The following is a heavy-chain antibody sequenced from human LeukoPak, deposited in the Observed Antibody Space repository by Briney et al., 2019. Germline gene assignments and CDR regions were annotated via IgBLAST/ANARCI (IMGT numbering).Heavy chain of an antibody. CDR1: GFTFNSYS. D-gene: IGHD1-14*01. Sequence: GGSLRLSCAASGFTFNSYSMSWVRQAPGRGLEWVSAISGSGGRTYYVDSVKGRFTISRDNSKNTLYLQMNSLRAEDTAVYYCASMGPENYYYGMDVWGQGTTVTVSS. CDR2: ISGSGGRT. J-gene: IGHJ6*02. V-gene: IGHV3-23*01. CDR3: ASMGPENYYYGMDV.